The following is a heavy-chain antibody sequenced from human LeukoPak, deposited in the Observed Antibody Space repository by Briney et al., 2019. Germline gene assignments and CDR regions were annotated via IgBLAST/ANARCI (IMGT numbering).Heavy chain of an antibody. CDR3: ARSYSYGSFGFDY. V-gene: IGHV4-61*10. Sequence: PSETLSLTCTVSGGSISSGSYYWSWIRQPAGKGLEWIGYIYYSGSTNYNPSLKSRVTISVDTSKNQFSLKLSSVTAADTAVYYCARSYSYGSFGFDYWGQGTLVTVSS. CDR1: GGSISSGSYY. J-gene: IGHJ4*02. D-gene: IGHD5-18*01. CDR2: IYYSGST.